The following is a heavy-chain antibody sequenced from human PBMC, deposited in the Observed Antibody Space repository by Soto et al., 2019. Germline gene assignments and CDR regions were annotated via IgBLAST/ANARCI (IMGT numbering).Heavy chain of an antibody. CDR1: GFTFSTYA. V-gene: IGHV3-23*01. Sequence: EVQLLESGGGLVQPGGSLRLSCAASGFTFSTYAMTWVRQAPGKGLEWASTISTSGGSTHYADSVKGRFTISRDNSKNTLYLQMNSLRVEDTAVYYCAKVGFPYSYGYLFYYWGQGTLVTVSS. CDR2: ISTSGGST. J-gene: IGHJ4*02. CDR3: AKVGFPYSYGYLFYY. D-gene: IGHD5-18*01.